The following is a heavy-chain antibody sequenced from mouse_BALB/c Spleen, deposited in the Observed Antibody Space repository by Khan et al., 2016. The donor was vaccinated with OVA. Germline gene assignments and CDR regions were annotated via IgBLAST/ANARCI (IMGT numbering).Heavy chain of an antibody. D-gene: IGHD2-1*01. CDR3: ARSGGNFHWYFDV. CDR1: GFTFSSFG. Sequence: EVELVESGGGLVQPGGSRKLSCAASGFTFSSFGMHWVRQAPKKGLEWVAYISSGSSTIYYVDTVKGRFTISRDNPKITLFLQMTSLRSEDTAMYYCARSGGNFHWYFDVWGAGTSVTVSS. J-gene: IGHJ1*01. CDR2: ISSGSSTI. V-gene: IGHV5-17*02.